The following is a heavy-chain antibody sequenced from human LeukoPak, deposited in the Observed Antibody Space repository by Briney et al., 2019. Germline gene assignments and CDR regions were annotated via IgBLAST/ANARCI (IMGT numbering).Heavy chain of an antibody. V-gene: IGHV4-59*01. CDR1: GGSISSYY. D-gene: IGHD5-12*01. CDR3: ARARGYGPYFDY. CDR2: IYYSGST. Sequence: SSETLSLTXTVSGGSISSYYWSWIRQPPGKGLEWIGYIYYSGSTNDNPSLKSRVTISVDTSKNQFSLKLSSVTAADTAVCYCARARGYGPYFDYWGHGTLVTVSS. J-gene: IGHJ4*01.